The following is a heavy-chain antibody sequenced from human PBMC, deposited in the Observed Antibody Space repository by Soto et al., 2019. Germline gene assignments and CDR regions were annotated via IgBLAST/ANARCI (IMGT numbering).Heavy chain of an antibody. Sequence: PGGSLRLSCAASGFTFSSYAISWVRQAPGKGLEWVSAISGSGGSTYYADSVKGRFTISRDNSKNTLYLQMNSLRAEDTAVYYFARFSSSSAINYYYYGMDVWGQGTTVTVSS. J-gene: IGHJ6*02. CDR3: ARFSSSSAINYYYYGMDV. D-gene: IGHD6-6*01. CDR1: GFTFSSYA. V-gene: IGHV3-23*01. CDR2: ISGSGGST.